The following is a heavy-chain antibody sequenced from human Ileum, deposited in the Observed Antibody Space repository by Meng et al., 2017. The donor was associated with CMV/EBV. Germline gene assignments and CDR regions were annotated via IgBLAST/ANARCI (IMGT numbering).Heavy chain of an antibody. Sequence: PPQRVSGPRLRDPSVPLTLTCTVSGGLHSSLYNVCGVIRPPPGKGLVWIGCVYYTGKAFYHPSLKSRVTISVDKSKNQFSLKMNSVTAADTAVYYCARVGAGRRGVMPDYWGQGTLVTVSS. CDR1: GGLHSSLYNV. V-gene: IGHV4-39*07. CDR2: VYYTGKA. J-gene: IGHJ4*02. D-gene: IGHD3-16*01. CDR3: ARVGAGRRGVMPDY.